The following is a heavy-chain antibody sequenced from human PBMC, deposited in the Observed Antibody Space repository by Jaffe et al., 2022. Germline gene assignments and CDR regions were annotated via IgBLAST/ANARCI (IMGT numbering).Heavy chain of an antibody. CDR1: GYSISSGYY. V-gene: IGHV4-38-2*01. D-gene: IGHD2-15*01. Sequence: QVQLQESGPGLVKPSETLSLTCAVSGYSISSGYYWGWIRQPPGKGLEWIGSIYHSGSTYYNPSLKSRVTISVDTSKNQFSLKLSSVTAADTAVYYCARASHYCSGGSCYRPPWAFDIWGQGTMVTVSS. CDR2: IYHSGST. J-gene: IGHJ3*02. CDR3: ARASHYCSGGSCYRPPWAFDI.